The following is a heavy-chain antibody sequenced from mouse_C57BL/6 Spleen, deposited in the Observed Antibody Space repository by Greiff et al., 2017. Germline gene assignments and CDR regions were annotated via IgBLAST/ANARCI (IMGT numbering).Heavy chain of an antibody. Sequence: VQLQESGAELAKPGASVKLSCKSSGYTFTSSWMHWVKQRPGQGLEWIGYINPSSGYTKYNQKFKDKATLTADKSSSTAYMQLSSLTYEDSAVYYCARGSSAYAMDYWGQGTSVTVSS. CDR2: INPSSGYT. V-gene: IGHV1-7*01. CDR1: GYTFTSSW. CDR3: ARGSSAYAMDY. J-gene: IGHJ4*01. D-gene: IGHD6-1*01.